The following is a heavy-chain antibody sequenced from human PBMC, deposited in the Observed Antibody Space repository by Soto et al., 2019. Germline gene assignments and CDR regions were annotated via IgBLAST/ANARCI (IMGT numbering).Heavy chain of an antibody. CDR2: IIPIFGTA. Sequence: QVQLVQSGAEVKKPGSSVKVSCKASGGTFSNYVISWVRQAPGQGLEWMGGIIPIFGTAHYAQNLQGRVTITADNSTSTAYMELSSLRSEDTAVYYCARFPGYSSGWSTKSLYWYFDLWGRGTLVTVSS. D-gene: IGHD6-19*01. V-gene: IGHV1-69*14. J-gene: IGHJ2*01. CDR3: ARFPGYSSGWSTKSLYWYFDL. CDR1: GGTFSNYV.